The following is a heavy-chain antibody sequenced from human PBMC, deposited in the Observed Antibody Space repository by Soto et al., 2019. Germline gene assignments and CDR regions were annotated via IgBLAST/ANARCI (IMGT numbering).Heavy chain of an antibody. D-gene: IGHD3-22*01. CDR1: GFTISGYW. CDR2: INSDGSST. CDR3: ARDPMSVRRMDV. J-gene: IGHJ6*03. V-gene: IGHV3-74*01. Sequence: EVQLVESGGGLVQPGGSLRLSCAASGFTISGYWMHWVRQAPGKRLVWVSRINSDGSSTGYADSVKGRFTISRDNAKNKLYLQMNSLRAEDTAVYYCARDPMSVRRMDVWGKGTTVTVSS.